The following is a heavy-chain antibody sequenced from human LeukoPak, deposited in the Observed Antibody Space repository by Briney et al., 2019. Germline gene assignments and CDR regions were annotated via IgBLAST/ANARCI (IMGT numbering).Heavy chain of an antibody. CDR3: ARRWKDSSGSYLFDY. V-gene: IGHV2-5*01. D-gene: IGHD3-22*01. CDR2: IYWNDDK. J-gene: IGHJ4*02. CDR1: GFSLSTRGEG. Sequence: SGPTLVKPTQTLTLTCTFSGFSLSTRGEGVGWIRQPPGKALEWLAIIYWNDDKRYSPSLKSRLTITKDTSKNHVVLTLTNMDPVDTATYFCARRWKDSSGSYLFDYWGQGTLVTVSA.